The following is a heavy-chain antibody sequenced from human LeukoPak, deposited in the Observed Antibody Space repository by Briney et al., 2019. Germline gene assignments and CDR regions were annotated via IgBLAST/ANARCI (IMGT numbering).Heavy chain of an antibody. CDR2: ISWNSGSI. D-gene: IGHD3-22*01. Sequence: GRSLRLSCAASGFTFDDYAMHWVRQAPGKGLEWVSGISWNSGSIGYADSVKGQFTISRDNAKNSLYLQMNSLRAEDTASYYCAKDREVVNGAFDIWGQGTMVTVSS. V-gene: IGHV3-9*01. CDR1: GFTFDDYA. CDR3: AKDREVVNGAFDI. J-gene: IGHJ3*02.